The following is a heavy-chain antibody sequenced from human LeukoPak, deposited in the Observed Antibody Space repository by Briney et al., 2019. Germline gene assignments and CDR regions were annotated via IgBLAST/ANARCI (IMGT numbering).Heavy chain of an antibody. D-gene: IGHD3-10*01. V-gene: IGHV3-30*18. CDR2: ISYDGSNK. J-gene: IGHJ4*02. CDR3: AKNRGITMVRGVQPAAN. Sequence: GGSLRLSCAASGFTFSSYGMHWVRQAPGKGLEWVAVISYDGSNKYYADSVKGRFTISRDNSKNTLYLQMNSLRAEDTAVYYCAKNRGITMVRGVQPAANWGQGTLVTVSS. CDR1: GFTFSSYG.